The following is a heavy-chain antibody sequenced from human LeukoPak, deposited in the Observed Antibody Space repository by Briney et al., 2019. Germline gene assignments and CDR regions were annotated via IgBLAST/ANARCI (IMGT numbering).Heavy chain of an antibody. CDR3: AREFSWSGFFDY. D-gene: IGHD3-3*01. J-gene: IGHJ4*02. CDR2: INHSGST. Sequence: SETLSLTCAVYGGSFSGYYWSWIRQPPGKGLEWIGEINHSGSTNYNPSLKSRVTISVDTSKNQFSLKLSSVTAADTAVYYCAREFSWSGFFDYWGQGTLVTVSS. V-gene: IGHV4-34*01. CDR1: GGSFSGYY.